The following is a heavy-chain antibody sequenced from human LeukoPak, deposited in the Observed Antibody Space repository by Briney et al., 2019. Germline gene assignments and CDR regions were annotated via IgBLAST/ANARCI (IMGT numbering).Heavy chain of an antibody. CDR3: TRGRYYYDSSGLYS. CDR2: IRSKAYGGTT. D-gene: IGHD3-22*01. Sequence: PGRSLRLSCTASGFTFGDYAMSWVRQAPGKGLECVGFIRSKAYGGTTEYAASVKGRFTISRDDSKSIAYLQMNSLKTEDTAVYYCTRGRYYYDSSGLYSWGQGTLVTVSS. J-gene: IGHJ4*02. V-gene: IGHV3-49*04. CDR1: GFTFGDYA.